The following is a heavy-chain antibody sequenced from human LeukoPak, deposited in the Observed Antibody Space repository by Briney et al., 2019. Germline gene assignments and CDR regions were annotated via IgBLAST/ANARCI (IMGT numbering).Heavy chain of an antibody. J-gene: IGHJ4*02. D-gene: IGHD2-15*01. CDR2: ISNNGGYT. V-gene: IGHV3-23*01. CDR1: RFTFSSSA. CDR3: AKQLGYCSDGSCYFPY. Sequence: QPGGSLRLSCAASRFTFSSSAMSWVRQAPGKGLEWVSAISNNGGYTYYADSVQGRFTISRDNSKSTLCLQMNSLRAEDTAVYYCAKQLGYCSDGSCYFPYWGQGTLVTVSS.